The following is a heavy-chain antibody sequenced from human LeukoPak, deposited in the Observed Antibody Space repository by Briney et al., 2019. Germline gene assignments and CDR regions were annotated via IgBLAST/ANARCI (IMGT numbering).Heavy chain of an antibody. D-gene: IGHD1-1*01. CDR1: GFTFSTYS. Sequence: GGSLRLSCAASGFTFSTYSMNWVRQAPGKGLEWVSSISSSSSFIYYADSVKGRFTISRDNAKNSLYLQMNSLRAEDTAVYYCARDNSPAGLLDYWGQGTLVTVSS. CDR3: ARDNSPAGLLDY. CDR2: ISSSSSFI. V-gene: IGHV3-21*01. J-gene: IGHJ4*02.